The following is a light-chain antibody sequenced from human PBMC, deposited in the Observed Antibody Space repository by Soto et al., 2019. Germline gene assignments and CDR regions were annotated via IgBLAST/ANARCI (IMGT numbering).Light chain of an antibody. J-gene: IGKJ1*01. V-gene: IGKV3-20*01. CDR1: QSVSSSY. CDR2: GAS. Sequence: EVVLTQSPGTLSLSPGEGATLSCRASQSVSSSYLAWYQQKPGQAPRLLIYGASSRATGIPDRFSGSGSGTDFTLTICRLEPEDFAVYYCQQYGTSLWTFGQGTKVEIK. CDR3: QQYGTSLWT.